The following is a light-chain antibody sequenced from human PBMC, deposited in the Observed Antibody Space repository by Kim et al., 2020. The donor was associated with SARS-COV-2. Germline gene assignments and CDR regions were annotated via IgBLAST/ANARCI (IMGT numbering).Light chain of an antibody. CDR1: SLRSYY. CDR3: NSRDSNDNVV. CDR2: GKN. Sequence: VAFGQTVRITCQGDSLRSYYATWYQPKPGQAPILVIYGKNNRPSGIPDRFSGSSSGNTASLTITGTQAGDEADYYCNSRDSNDNVVFGGGTKLTVL. V-gene: IGLV3-19*01. J-gene: IGLJ2*01.